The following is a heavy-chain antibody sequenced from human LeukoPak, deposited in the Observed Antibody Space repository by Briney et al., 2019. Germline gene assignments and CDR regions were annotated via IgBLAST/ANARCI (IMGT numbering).Heavy chain of an antibody. CDR2: IYYSGST. CDR1: GGSISNYY. V-gene: IGHV4-59*12. Sequence: SETLSLTCTVSGGSISNYYRSWIRQPPGKGLEWIGYIYYSGSTSYNPSLKSRVTISVDTSKNQFSLQLNSVTPEDTAVYYCAREGGFGRLDYWGQGTLVTVSS. J-gene: IGHJ4*02. D-gene: IGHD3-10*01. CDR3: AREGGFGRLDY.